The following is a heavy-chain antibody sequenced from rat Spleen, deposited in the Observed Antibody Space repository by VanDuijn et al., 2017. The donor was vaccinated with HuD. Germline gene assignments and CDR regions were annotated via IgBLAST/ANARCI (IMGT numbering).Heavy chain of an antibody. CDR3: ARGEFGPDWFAY. CDR1: GFTFSNYY. D-gene: IGHD4-3*01. V-gene: IGHV5-25*01. J-gene: IGHJ3*01. Sequence: EVQLVESGGGLVQPGRSMKLSCAALGFTFSNYYMAWVRPAPTKGLEWVASISTGGGNTYYRDSVKGRFTISRDNAKSTLYLQMDSLRSEDTATYYCARGEFGPDWFAYWGQGTLVTVSS. CDR2: ISTGGGNT.